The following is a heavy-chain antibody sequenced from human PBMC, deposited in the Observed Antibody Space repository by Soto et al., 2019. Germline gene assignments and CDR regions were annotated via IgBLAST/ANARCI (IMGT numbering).Heavy chain of an antibody. V-gene: IGHV1-8*01. CDR2: MNPNSGNT. Sequence: ASVKVSCKASGYTFTSYDINWVRQATGQGLEWMGWMNPNSGNTGYAQKFQGRVTMTRNTSISTAYMELSSLRSDDTAVYYCARDGQWLVPVPGSHFDYWGQGTLVTVSS. CDR1: GYTFTSYD. J-gene: IGHJ4*02. D-gene: IGHD6-19*01. CDR3: ARDGQWLVPVPGSHFDY.